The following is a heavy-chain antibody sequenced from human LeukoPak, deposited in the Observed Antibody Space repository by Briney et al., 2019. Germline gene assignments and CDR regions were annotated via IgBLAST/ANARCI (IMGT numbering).Heavy chain of an antibody. V-gene: IGHV3-30-3*01. CDR2: ISYDGSNK. CDR1: GFTFSSYA. CDR3: ARDDSVYRIAAAGTNY. Sequence: GGSLRLSCAASGFTFSSYAMHWVRQAPGKGLEWVAVISYDGSNKYYADSVKGRFTISRDNSKNTLYLQMNSLRAEDTAVYYCARDDSVYRIAAAGTNYWGRGTLVTVSS. D-gene: IGHD6-13*01. J-gene: IGHJ4*02.